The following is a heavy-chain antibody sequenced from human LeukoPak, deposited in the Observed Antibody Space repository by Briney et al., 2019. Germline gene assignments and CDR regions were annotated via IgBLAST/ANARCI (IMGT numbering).Heavy chain of an antibody. CDR2: ISYDGSNK. Sequence: GGSLSLSCAASGFTFSSYAMHWVRQATGKGMEWVAVISYDGSNKSYAHSVKGRFNISRDNSKNRMYLQMNSLRAEDTPVYYCARDGRWEQLGRDYWGQGTLVTVPS. J-gene: IGHJ4*02. CDR3: ARDGRWEQLGRDY. V-gene: IGHV3-30-3*01. CDR1: GFTFSSYA. D-gene: IGHD1/OR15-1a*01.